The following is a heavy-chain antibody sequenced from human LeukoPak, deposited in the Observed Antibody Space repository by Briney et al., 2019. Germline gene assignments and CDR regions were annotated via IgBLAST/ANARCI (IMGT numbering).Heavy chain of an antibody. CDR3: AKAPVTTCRGAYCYPFDY. Sequence: GGSLRLSCAASGFTFDDYAMHWVRQAPGKGLEWVSGISWNSGSIGYADSVKGRFTISRDSSKNTLFLQMNRLRPEDAAVYYCAKAPVTTCRGAYCYPFDYWGQGTLVTVSS. CDR1: GFTFDDYA. CDR2: ISWNSGSI. J-gene: IGHJ4*02. D-gene: IGHD2-21*01. V-gene: IGHV3-9*01.